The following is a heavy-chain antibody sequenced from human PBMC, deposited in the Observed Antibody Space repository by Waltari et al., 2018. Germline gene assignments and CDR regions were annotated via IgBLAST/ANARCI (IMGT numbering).Heavy chain of an antibody. CDR3: ARAVVAKFDP. V-gene: IGHV4-4*02. J-gene: IGHJ5*02. Sequence: QVQLQESGPGMVKPSGTMSLTCAVSGGSISRSNWGSWVRQPPGKGLEWIGESYDSGSTNSNTSLRSRVPIAVDKSKHHFSLKLSSVTAADTAVYYCARAVVAKFDPWGQGTLVTVSS. D-gene: IGHD2-15*01. CDR1: GGSISRSNW. CDR2: SYDSGST.